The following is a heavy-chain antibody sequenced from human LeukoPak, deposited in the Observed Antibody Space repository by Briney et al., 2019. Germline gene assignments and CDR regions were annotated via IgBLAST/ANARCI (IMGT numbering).Heavy chain of an antibody. V-gene: IGHV3-15*01. CDR3: TTVNGYDYPVDY. CDR1: GFTFSNAW. CDR2: IKSKTDGGTT. J-gene: IGHJ4*02. D-gene: IGHD5-12*01. Sequence: GGSLRLSCAASGFTFSNAWMSCVRQAPGKGREWVGRIKSKTDGGTTDYAAPVKGRFTISRDDSKNTLYLQMNSLKTEDTAVYYCTTVNGYDYPVDYWGQGTLVTVSS.